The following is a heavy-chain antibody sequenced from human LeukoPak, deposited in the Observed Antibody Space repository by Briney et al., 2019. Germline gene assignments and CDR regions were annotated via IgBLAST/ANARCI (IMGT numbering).Heavy chain of an antibody. CDR3: ARESQEKYYFDY. Sequence: SETLSLTCIVSGGSISSYYWSWLRQPPGKELEWIGYIYYSGSTNYNPSLKSRVTISVDTSKNQFSLKLSSVTAADTAVYYCARESQEKYYFDYWGQGTLVTVSS. V-gene: IGHV4-59*12. CDR1: GGSISSYY. CDR2: IYYSGST. J-gene: IGHJ4*02. D-gene: IGHD5-24*01.